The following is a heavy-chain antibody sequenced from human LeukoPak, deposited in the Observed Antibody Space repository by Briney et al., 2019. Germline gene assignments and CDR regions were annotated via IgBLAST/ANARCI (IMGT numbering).Heavy chain of an antibody. CDR3: ARDPGYSYGYDY. D-gene: IGHD5-18*01. CDR1: GFTVSDNY. CDR2: IYSDGST. J-gene: IGHJ4*02. V-gene: IGHV3-66*01. Sequence: GGSLRLSCTVSGFTVSDNYMSWVRQAPGKGLEWVSVIYSDGSTYYADSVKGRFTISRDNSKNTVYLQMNSLRAEDTAVYYCARDPGYSYGYDYWGQGTLVTVSS.